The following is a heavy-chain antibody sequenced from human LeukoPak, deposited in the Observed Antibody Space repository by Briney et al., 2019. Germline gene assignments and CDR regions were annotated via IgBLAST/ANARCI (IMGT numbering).Heavy chain of an antibody. Sequence: SETLSLTCTVSGGSISSYYWSWIRQPPGKGLEWIGYIYYSGSTNYNPSLKSRVTISVDTSKNQFSLKLSSVTAADTAVYYCARTRAGYYCYYMDVWGKGTTVTISS. CDR2: IYYSGST. CDR1: GGSISSYY. CDR3: ARTRAGYYCYYMDV. D-gene: IGHD6-19*01. V-gene: IGHV4-59*01. J-gene: IGHJ6*03.